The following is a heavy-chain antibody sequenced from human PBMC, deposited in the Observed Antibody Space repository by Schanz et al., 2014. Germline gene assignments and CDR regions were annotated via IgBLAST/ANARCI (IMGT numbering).Heavy chain of an antibody. CDR1: GFTFSSYG. V-gene: IGHV3-33*01. Sequence: QVQLVESGGGVVQPGRSLRLSCAASGFTFSSYGMHWVRQAPGKGLEWVAVIWYDGSNEYYADSVKGRFTISRDNSKNALYLQMNSLRAEDTAVYYCTRRITGTHHNPYYHGMDVWGQGTTVTVSS. CDR2: IWYDGSNE. J-gene: IGHJ6*02. D-gene: IGHD1-20*01. CDR3: TRRITGTHHNPYYHGMDV.